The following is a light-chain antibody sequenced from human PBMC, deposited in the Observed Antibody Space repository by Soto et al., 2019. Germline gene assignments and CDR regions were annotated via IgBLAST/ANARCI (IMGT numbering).Light chain of an antibody. CDR3: QQYGDSPWT. CDR1: QYVRSNY. V-gene: IGKV3-20*01. J-gene: IGKJ1*01. Sequence: EIVLTQSPGTLSLSPGERVTLSCRASQYVRSNYVAWYQQKPGQTPRFLIYITSSRAPGIPERFSGSGSGTDFTLTISRLEPEDFAVYFCQQYGDSPWTFGQGTKVEMK. CDR2: ITS.